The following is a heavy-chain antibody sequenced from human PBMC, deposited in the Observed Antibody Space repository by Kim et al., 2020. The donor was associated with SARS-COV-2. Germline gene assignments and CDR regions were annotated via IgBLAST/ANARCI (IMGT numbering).Heavy chain of an antibody. CDR2: ISSSGSTI. J-gene: IGHJ6*03. CDR3: ARFLDRGSYMDA. CDR1: GFTFSSYE. D-gene: IGHD3-3*01. V-gene: IGHV3-48*03. Sequence: GGSLRLSCAASGFTFSSYEMNWVRQAPGKGLEWVSYISSSGSTIYYADSVKGRFTISRDNAKNSLYLQMNSLRAENTAVYYCARFLDRGSYMDAWCKGTTVTVSS.